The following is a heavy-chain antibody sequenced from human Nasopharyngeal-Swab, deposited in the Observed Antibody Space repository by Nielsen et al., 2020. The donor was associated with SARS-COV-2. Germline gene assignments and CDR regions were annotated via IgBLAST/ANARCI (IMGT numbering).Heavy chain of an antibody. CDR3: AKDHQLIRNYYYYDMDV. CDR2: ISYDGIKK. J-gene: IGHJ6*02. V-gene: IGHV3-30*18. Sequence: VRQAPGKGLEWMAVISYDGIKKYYADSVKGRFTLSRDNSKNTLYLQMNSLRTEDTAVYHCAKDHQLIRNYYYYDMDVWGQGTTVTVSS. D-gene: IGHD2-8*01.